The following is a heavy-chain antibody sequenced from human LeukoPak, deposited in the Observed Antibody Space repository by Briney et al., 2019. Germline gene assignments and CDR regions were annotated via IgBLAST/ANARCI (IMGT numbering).Heavy chain of an antibody. Sequence: PSETLSLTCTVSGGSISSYYWSWIRQPPGKGLEWIGYIYATGSTNYNPSLKSRVTISVDTSKNQFSLNLRSVTAAGTAVYYCARHGSVRSPLGPWGQGTLVTVSS. J-gene: IGHJ5*02. V-gene: IGHV4-4*09. CDR1: GGSISSYY. CDR2: IYATGST. D-gene: IGHD3-10*01. CDR3: ARHGSVRSPLGP.